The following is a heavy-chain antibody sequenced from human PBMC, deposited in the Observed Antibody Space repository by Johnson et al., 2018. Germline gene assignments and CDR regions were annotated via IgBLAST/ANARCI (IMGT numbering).Heavy chain of an antibody. J-gene: IGHJ6*02. CDR3: AKSLHDYYGMDV. V-gene: IGHV3-33*06. CDR2: LWYDGRNK. CDR1: GFIFSSYD. Sequence: QVQLVESGGGLVKPGGSLRLSCAASGFIFSSYDMNWVRQAPGKGLEWVAVLWYDGRNKDYAESVKGRFTISRDNSKNTLYLQMNSLRAEATAVYYCAKSLHDYYGMDVWGQGTTVTVSS.